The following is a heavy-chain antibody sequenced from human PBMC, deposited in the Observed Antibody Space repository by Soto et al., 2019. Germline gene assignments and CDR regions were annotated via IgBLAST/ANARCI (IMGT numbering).Heavy chain of an antibody. V-gene: IGHV3-30*03. Sequence: QVRLVESGGGVVQPGRSLRLSCAASGFTFRSYGMHWVRQAPGKGLEWVALISYDGSDEYYGDSMQGRFSTSRDNSNDTRYLQVNSLILEDTAVDYCATHVDYGHDAFDVWGQGTMVTVSS. CDR2: ISYDGSDE. CDR3: ATHVDYGHDAFDV. CDR1: GFTFRSYG. D-gene: IGHD4-17*01. J-gene: IGHJ3*01.